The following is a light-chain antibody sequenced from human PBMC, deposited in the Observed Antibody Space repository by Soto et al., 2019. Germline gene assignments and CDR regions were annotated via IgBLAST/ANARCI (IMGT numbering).Light chain of an antibody. V-gene: IGKV1-33*01. CDR1: QDINKN. J-gene: IGKJ5*01. CDR3: QQYESLPLT. CDR2: DAS. Sequence: DIQMTQSPSSLSASVGDRVTITCQASQDINKNLIWYQQKPGKAPKLLIYDASDLETGVPSRFSGSGSGTGFTFTISSLQPADFATYYCQQYESLPLTFGQGTRLPIK.